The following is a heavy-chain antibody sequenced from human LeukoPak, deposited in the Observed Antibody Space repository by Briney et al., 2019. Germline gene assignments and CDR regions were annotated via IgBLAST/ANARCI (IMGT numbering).Heavy chain of an antibody. CDR3: ARDLYGGTSATFDY. CDR1: GYTFTGYY. CDR2: INPNSGGT. Sequence: GASVKDSCKASGYTFTGYYMHWVRQAPGQGLEWMGWINPNSGGTYYAQKFQGRVTMTCDTSISTAYMELSRLRSDNTAVYYCARDLYGGTSATFDYWGQGTLVTVSS. D-gene: IGHD4-23*01. J-gene: IGHJ4*02. V-gene: IGHV1-2*02.